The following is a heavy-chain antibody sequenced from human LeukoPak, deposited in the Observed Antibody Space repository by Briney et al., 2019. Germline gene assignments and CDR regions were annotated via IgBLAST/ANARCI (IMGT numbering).Heavy chain of an antibody. V-gene: IGHV3-21*01. CDR3: ARTLKVGASRSAGY. J-gene: IGHJ4*02. Sequence: GGSLTLSCAGSGCTFSSYSMNWLRQAPGKGLEWVSSISSSSSYIYYADSVKGRFTISRDNAKNSLYLQMNSLRAEDTAVYYCARTLKVGASRSAGYWGQGTLVTVSS. CDR1: GCTFSSYS. CDR2: ISSSSSYI. D-gene: IGHD1-26*01.